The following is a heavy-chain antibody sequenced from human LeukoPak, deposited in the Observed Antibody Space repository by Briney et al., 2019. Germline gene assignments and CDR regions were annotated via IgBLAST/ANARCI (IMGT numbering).Heavy chain of an antibody. CDR3: ARDRYNEEDWYFDL. V-gene: IGHV3-30-3*01. Sequence: GGSLRLSCAASGFTFSSYDMHWVRQAPGKGLEWVAVISYDGNNKYYADSVKGRFTISRDNSKKTLYLQMNSLRAEDTAVYYCARDRYNEEDWYFDLWGRGILVTVSS. CDR2: ISYDGNNK. D-gene: IGHD5-24*01. J-gene: IGHJ2*01. CDR1: GFTFSSYD.